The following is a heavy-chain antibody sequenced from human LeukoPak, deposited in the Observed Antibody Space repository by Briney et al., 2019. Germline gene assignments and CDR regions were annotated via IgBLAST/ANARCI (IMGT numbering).Heavy chain of an antibody. Sequence: GGSLRLSCAASGFTFSTYAMNWVRQAPGKGLEWVSAISGSGGSTYYADSVKGRFTISRDNSKNTLYLQMNSLRAEDTAVYYCAKGLGGYSGYDPYFDYWGQGTLVTVPS. CDR3: AKGLGGYSGYDPYFDY. CDR1: GFTFSTYA. CDR2: ISGSGGST. V-gene: IGHV3-23*01. J-gene: IGHJ4*02. D-gene: IGHD5-12*01.